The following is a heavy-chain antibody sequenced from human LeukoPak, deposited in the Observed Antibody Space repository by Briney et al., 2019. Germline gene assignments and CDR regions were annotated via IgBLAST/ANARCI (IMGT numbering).Heavy chain of an antibody. D-gene: IGHD3-9*01. J-gene: IGHJ3*02. CDR3: ASTVPGYFDWLLSAFDI. V-gene: IGHV4-39*01. CDR2: IYYGGRT. Sequence: PSETLSLTCTVSGGSISSSSYYWGWIRQPPGTGLEWIGSIYYGGRTYYNPSLKSRVTIFVDTSKHQFSLKLNSVTAADTAVYYCASTVPGYFDWLLSAFDIWGQGTMVTVSS. CDR1: GGSISSSSYY.